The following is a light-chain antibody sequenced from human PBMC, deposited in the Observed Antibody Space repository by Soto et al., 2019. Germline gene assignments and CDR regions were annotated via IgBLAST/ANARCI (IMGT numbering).Light chain of an antibody. Sequence: DIQMTQSPSSLSASIGDRVTITCRASQNSGIYLNWYQQKPGKATELLIYASSSVKSGVPSRFSGSGSGTEFSLTISGLRPEDFATYSCQQSHNTPRTFGQGTRVEIK. CDR1: QNSGIY. J-gene: IGKJ1*01. V-gene: IGKV1-39*01. CDR3: QQSHNTPRT. CDR2: ASS.